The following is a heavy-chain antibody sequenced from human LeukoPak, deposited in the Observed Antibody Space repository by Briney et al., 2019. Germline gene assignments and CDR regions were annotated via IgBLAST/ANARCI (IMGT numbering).Heavy chain of an antibody. V-gene: IGHV1-69*04. CDR1: GGTFSSYA. CDR3: ARGDGSGSYYTHYYYGMDV. J-gene: IGHJ6*02. Sequence: GASVKVSCKASGGTFSSYAISWVRQAPGQGLEWMGRIIPILGIANYAQKFQGRVTITADKSTSTAYMELGSLRSEDTAVYYCARGDGSGSYYTHYYYGMDVWGQGTTVTVSS. CDR2: IIPILGIA. D-gene: IGHD3-10*01.